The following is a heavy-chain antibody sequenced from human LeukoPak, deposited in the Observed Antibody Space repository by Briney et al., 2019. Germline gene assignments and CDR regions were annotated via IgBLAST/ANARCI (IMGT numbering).Heavy chain of an antibody. CDR1: GYTFTSYA. D-gene: IGHD3-22*01. V-gene: IGHV1-3*01. CDR3: ARDSGLPDYYDSSGYYEDAFDI. Sequence: ASVKVSCKASGYTFTSYAIHWVRQAPGQRLEWMGWISAGNGNTKYSRNFQGRVTFISNTSATTAFMVLSSLRSEDAAVYYCARDSGLPDYYDSSGYYEDAFDIWGQGTMVTVS. J-gene: IGHJ3*02. CDR2: ISAGNGNT.